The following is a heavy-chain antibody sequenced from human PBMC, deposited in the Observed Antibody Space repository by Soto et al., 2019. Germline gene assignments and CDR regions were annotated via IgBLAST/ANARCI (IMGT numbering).Heavy chain of an antibody. J-gene: IGHJ4*02. Sequence: SETLSLTCTVSGGSISSYYWSWIRQPPGKGLEWIGYIYYSGSTNYNPSLKSRVTISVDTSKNQFSLKLSSVTAADTAVYYCAEGSSSYPYYFDYWGQGTLVTVSS. D-gene: IGHD6-13*01. V-gene: IGHV4-59*08. CDR2: IYYSGST. CDR3: AEGSSSYPYYFDY. CDR1: GGSISSYY.